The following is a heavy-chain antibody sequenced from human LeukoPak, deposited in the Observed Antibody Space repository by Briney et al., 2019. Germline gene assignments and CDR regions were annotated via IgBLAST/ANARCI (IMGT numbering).Heavy chain of an antibody. CDR3: ARLTSSSSGSSFDY. CDR1: GGSISSYY. CDR2: IYYSGST. J-gene: IGHJ4*02. D-gene: IGHD6-13*01. Sequence: SETLSLTCTVSGGSISSYYWSWIRQPPGKGLEWIGYIYYSGSTNYNPSLKSRVTISVDTSKNQFSLKLSSLTAADTAVYYCARLTSSSSGSSFDYWGLGTLATVSS. V-gene: IGHV4-59*08.